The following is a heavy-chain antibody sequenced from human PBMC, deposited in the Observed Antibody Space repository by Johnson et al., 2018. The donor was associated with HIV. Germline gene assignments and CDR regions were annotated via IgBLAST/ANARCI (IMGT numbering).Heavy chain of an antibody. CDR2: IWYDGSNK. CDR3: ARPDIVVVVANAFDI. V-gene: IGHV3-30*19. D-gene: IGHD2-15*01. Sequence: QVQLVESGGGVVQPGRSLRLSCAASGFTFSSYGIHWVRQASGKGLEWVAIIWYDGSNKYYADSVKGRFTISRDNSKNTLYLQMNSLRAEDTAVYYCARPDIVVVVANAFDIWGQGTMVTVSS. CDR1: GFTFSSYG. J-gene: IGHJ3*02.